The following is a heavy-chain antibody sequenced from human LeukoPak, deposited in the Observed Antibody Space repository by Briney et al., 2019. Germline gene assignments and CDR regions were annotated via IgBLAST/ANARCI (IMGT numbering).Heavy chain of an antibody. V-gene: IGHV3-23*01. CDR1: RFTFSSYA. J-gene: IGHJ4*02. Sequence: GGSLRLSCAASRFTFSSYAMSWVRQAPGKGLEWVSGISGSGGSTDYADSVKGRFTISRDNSKNTLYLQMNSLRAEDTAVYYCATPSGERGYVNYFDYWGQGTLVTVSS. D-gene: IGHD3-10*01. CDR2: ISGSGGST. CDR3: ATPSGERGYVNYFDY.